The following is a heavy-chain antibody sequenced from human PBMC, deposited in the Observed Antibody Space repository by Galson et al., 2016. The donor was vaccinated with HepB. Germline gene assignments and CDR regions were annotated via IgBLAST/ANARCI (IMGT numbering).Heavy chain of an antibody. CDR1: VGSVSGDY. CDR3: AKHIDVVPTGRSFEY. D-gene: IGHD2-15*01. J-gene: IGHJ4*02. CDR2: IYYRGYS. V-gene: IGHV4-59*08. Sequence: SETLSLTCSVSVGSVSGDYWSWIRHRPGKGLEWIGCIYYRGYSNSSPPLRSRVTMSVDPSKNQFSLRLSSVTAADTAIYYCAKHIDVVPTGRSFEYWGQGALVTVSS.